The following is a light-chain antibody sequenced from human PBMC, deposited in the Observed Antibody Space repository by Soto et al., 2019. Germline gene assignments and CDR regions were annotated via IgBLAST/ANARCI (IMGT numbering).Light chain of an antibody. CDR1: RSDVGAYNY. V-gene: IGLV2-11*01. CDR3: CSYAGSNTFGV. J-gene: IGLJ2*01. Sequence: QSVLTQPRSVSGSPGQSVTISCTGTRSDVGAYNYVSWYQQHPGKAPKFIIYDATKRPSGVPDRFSGSKSGNTASLTISGPQAEDEADYYCCSYAGSNTFGVFGGGTKLTVL. CDR2: DAT.